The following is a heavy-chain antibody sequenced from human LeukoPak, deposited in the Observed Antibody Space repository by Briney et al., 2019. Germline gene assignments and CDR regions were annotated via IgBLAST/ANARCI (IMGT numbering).Heavy chain of an antibody. V-gene: IGHV1-8*01. Sequence: ASVKDSCKASGYTFTSYDINWVRQATGQGLEWMGWMNPNSGNTGYAQKFQGRVTMTRNTSISTAYMELSSLRSEDTAVYYCACSLHYYYYYMDIWGKGTTVTVSS. D-gene: IGHD3-10*02. CDR1: GYTFTSYD. CDR3: ACSLHYYYYYMDI. CDR2: MNPNSGNT. J-gene: IGHJ6*03.